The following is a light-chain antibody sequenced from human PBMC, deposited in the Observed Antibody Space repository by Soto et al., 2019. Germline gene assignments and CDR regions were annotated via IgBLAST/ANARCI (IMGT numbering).Light chain of an antibody. J-gene: IGKJ4*01. CDR2: GAS. Sequence: EIVLTQSPGTLSLSPGERATLSCRASQSVSSSYLAWYQQKPGQAPRLLIYGASSRATGIPDRFSGSGSGTDFTLPISRMETEDFAVSCCQQYGSSPLTFGGGTKVEIK. CDR3: QQYGSSPLT. CDR1: QSVSSSY. V-gene: IGKV3-20*01.